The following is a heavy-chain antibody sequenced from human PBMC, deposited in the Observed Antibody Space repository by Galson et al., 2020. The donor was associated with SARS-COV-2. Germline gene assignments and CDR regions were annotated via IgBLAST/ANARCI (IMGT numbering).Heavy chain of an antibody. CDR2: INPNSGGT. J-gene: IGHJ4*02. Sequence: ASVKVSCKASGYTFTGYYMHWVRQAPGQGLEWMGWINPNSGGTNYAQKFQGRVTMTRDTSISTAYMELSRLRSDDTAVYYCAITTWTKYYFDYWGQGTLVTVSS. V-gene: IGHV1-2*02. CDR3: AITTWTKYYFDY. D-gene: IGHD5-12*01. CDR1: GYTFTGYY.